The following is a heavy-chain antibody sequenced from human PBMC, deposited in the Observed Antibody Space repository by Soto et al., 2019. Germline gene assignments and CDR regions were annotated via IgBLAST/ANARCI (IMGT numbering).Heavy chain of an antibody. CDR1: GFTVSSNY. CDR3: AVSSSWYYYGMDV. Sequence: SCAASGFTVSSNYMSWVRQAPGKGLEWVSVIYSGGSTYYADSVKGRFTISRDNSKNTLYLQMNSLRAEDTAVYYCAVSSSWYYYGMDVWGQGTTVTVSS. CDR2: IYSGGST. V-gene: IGHV3-66*01. D-gene: IGHD6-6*01. J-gene: IGHJ6*02.